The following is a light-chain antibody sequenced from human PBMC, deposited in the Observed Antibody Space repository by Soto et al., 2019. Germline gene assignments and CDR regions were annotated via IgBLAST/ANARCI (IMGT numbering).Light chain of an antibody. Sequence: HSVLTQPPSASGTPGQRVTISCSGSSSNFGTFYVSWYQQLPGTAPKLLIYRSSQRPSGVPDRFSGSKSGTSASLAISGLRSEDEANYYCAAWDDSLSGVVFGGGTKLTVL. J-gene: IGLJ2*01. CDR3: AAWDDSLSGVV. V-gene: IGLV1-47*01. CDR1: SSNFGTFY. CDR2: RSS.